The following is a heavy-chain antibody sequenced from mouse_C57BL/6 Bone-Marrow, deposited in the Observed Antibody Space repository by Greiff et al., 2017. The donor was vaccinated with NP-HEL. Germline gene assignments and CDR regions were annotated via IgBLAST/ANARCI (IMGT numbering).Heavy chain of an antibody. CDR1: GYTFTSYW. CDR2: IDPSDSYT. D-gene: IGHD2-1*01. V-gene: IGHV1-69*01. CDR3: ARDPPMWGNYLYWYFDV. Sequence: QVQLQQPGAELVMPGASVKLSCKASGYTFTSYWMHWVKQRPGQGLEWIGEIDPSDSYTNYNQKFKGKSTLTVDKSSSTAYMQLSSLTSEDSAVYYCARDPPMWGNYLYWYFDVWGTGTTVTVSS. J-gene: IGHJ1*03.